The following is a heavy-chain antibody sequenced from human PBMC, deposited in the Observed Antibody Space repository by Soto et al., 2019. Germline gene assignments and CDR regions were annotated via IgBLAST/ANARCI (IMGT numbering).Heavy chain of an antibody. D-gene: IGHD3-10*01. J-gene: IGHJ4*02. CDR1: GFTFSDYY. Sequence: GGSLRLSCAASGFTFSDYYMSWIRQAPGKGLEWVSYISSSSSYTNYADSVKGRFTISRDNAKNSLYLQMNSLRAEDTAVYYCAKGLRNTRFIDYWGQGTLVTVSS. CDR3: AKGLRNTRFIDY. V-gene: IGHV3-11*06. CDR2: ISSSSSYT.